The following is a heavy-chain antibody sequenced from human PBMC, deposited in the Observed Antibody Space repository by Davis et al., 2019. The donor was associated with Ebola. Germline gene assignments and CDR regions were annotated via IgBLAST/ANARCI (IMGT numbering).Heavy chain of an antibody. CDR1: GFTFSSYW. CDR3: ARDGTLRFLEWLRYGMDV. CDR2: ISSSSSYT. J-gene: IGHJ6*02. V-gene: IGHV3-11*06. D-gene: IGHD3-3*01. Sequence: GESLKISCAASGFTFSSYWMSWIRQAPGKGLEWVSYISSSSSYTNYADSVKGRFTISRDNAKNSLYLQMNSLRAEDTAVYYCARDGTLRFLEWLRYGMDVWGQGTTVTVSS.